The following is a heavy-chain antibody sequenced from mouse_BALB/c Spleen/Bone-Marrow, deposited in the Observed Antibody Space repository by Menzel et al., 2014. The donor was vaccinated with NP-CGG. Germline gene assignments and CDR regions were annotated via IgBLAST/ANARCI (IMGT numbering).Heavy chain of an antibody. J-gene: IGHJ4*01. V-gene: IGHV14-3*02. D-gene: IGHD1-1*01. CDR2: IDPANGNT. CDR3: ARYYYPTMDY. Sequence: DVHLVESGAELVKPGASVKLSCTASGLNIKDTYMHWVKQRPEQGLEWIGRIDPANGNTKYDPKFQGRATVTADTSSSTAYLQLSSLTSEDTAVYYCARYYYPTMDYWGQGTSVTVSS. CDR1: GLNIKDTY.